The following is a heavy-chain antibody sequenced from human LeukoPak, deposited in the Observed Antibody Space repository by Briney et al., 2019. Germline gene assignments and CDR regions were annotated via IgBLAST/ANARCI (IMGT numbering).Heavy chain of an antibody. CDR3: ARPLDYYYDSSGHPLPIY. J-gene: IGHJ4*02. D-gene: IGHD3-22*01. V-gene: IGHV4-39*01. CDR2: IYYSGST. CDR1: GGSISSSSYY. Sequence: SETLSLTCTVSGGSISSSSYYSGWIRQPPGNGLEWIGSIYYSGSTYYNPSLKSRVTISVDTSKNQFSLKLSSVPAADTAVYYCARPLDYYYDSSGHPLPIYWGRGTLVTVSS.